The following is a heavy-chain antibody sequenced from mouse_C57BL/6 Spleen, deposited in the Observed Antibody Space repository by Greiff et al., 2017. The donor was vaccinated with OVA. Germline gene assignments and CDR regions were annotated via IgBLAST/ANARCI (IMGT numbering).Heavy chain of an antibody. D-gene: IGHD3-2*02. V-gene: IGHV1-15*01. Sequence: QVQLQQSGAELVRPGASVTLSCKASGYTFTDYEMHWVKQTPVHGLEWIGAIDPETGGSAYNQKSKGKAILTADKSSTQAFIDLRRLHPGASAVYYCTRVSHSSGRYYAMDYWGQGTSVTVSS. CDR3: TRVSHSSGRYYAMDY. CDR1: GYTFTDYE. CDR2: IDPETGGS. J-gene: IGHJ4*01.